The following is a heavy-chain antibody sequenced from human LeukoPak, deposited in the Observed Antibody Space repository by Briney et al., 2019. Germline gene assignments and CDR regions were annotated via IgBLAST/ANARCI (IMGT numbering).Heavy chain of an antibody. V-gene: IGHV3-64*01. D-gene: IGHD5-24*01. J-gene: IGHJ4*02. Sequence: PGGSLRLSCAASGFTFGSYAMHWVRQAPGKGLEYVSSISSDGDNTYYANSVKGRLTISRDNAESSVYLQVNSLRVEDTAVYYCVRGDKRDFWGQGTLVTVSS. CDR1: GFTFGSYA. CDR2: ISSDGDNT. CDR3: VRGDKRDF.